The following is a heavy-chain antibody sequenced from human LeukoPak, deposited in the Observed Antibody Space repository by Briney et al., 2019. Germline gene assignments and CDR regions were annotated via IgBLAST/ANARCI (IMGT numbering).Heavy chain of an antibody. CDR3: ARDQYSGSYYTYYYYYMDV. Sequence: ASVKVSCKASGYTFTGYYMHWVRRAPGQGLEWMGWINPNSGGTNYAQKLQGRVTMTTDTSTSTAYMELRSLRSGDTAVYYCARDQYSGSYYTYYYYYMDVWGKGTTVTVSS. CDR1: GYTFTGYY. CDR2: INPNSGGT. J-gene: IGHJ6*03. D-gene: IGHD1-26*01. V-gene: IGHV1-2*02.